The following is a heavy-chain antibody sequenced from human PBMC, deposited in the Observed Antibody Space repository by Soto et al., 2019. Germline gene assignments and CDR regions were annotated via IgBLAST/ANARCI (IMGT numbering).Heavy chain of an antibody. CDR1: GGSISSYY. CDR2: IYYSGST. CDR3: ARHAQNDYFDY. Sequence: SETLSLTCTVSGGSISSYYWSWIRQPPGKGLEWIGYIYYSGSTNYNPSLKSRVTISVDTSKNQFSLKLSSVTAADTAVYYCARHAQNDYFDYWGQGTLVTVSS. V-gene: IGHV4-59*08. J-gene: IGHJ4*02.